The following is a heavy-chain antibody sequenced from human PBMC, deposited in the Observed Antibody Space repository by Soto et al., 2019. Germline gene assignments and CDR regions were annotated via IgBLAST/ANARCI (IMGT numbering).Heavy chain of an antibody. V-gene: IGHV4-30-4*01. CDR1: GGSISSGNYF. J-gene: IGHJ5*02. D-gene: IGHD2-15*01. CDR2: IYNSEST. Sequence: QVQLQESGPGLVKPSQTLSLTCTVSGGSISSGNYFWSWVRQPPGKGLEWIGYIYNSESTYYNSSLKSRVTISGDTSKNQFSLKLTSVTAADTAVYYCARQSGQGWFDPWGQGTLVTVSS. CDR3: ARQSGQGWFDP.